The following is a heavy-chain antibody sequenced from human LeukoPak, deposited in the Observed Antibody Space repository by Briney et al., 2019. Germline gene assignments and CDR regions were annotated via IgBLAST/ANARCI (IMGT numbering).Heavy chain of an antibody. J-gene: IGHJ4*02. D-gene: IGHD6-13*01. Sequence: GGSLRLSCGAAGVTFSSYSMNGVGEAAGKGLEWVSSFTSRSGSIYYADSVKGRFTISRDNAKNSLFLQMNSLRVEDTAVYYCARESSGIAATDKIDFWGQGTLVTVSS. CDR2: FTSRSGSI. CDR3: ARESSGIAATDKIDF. CDR1: GVTFSSYS. V-gene: IGHV3-21*01.